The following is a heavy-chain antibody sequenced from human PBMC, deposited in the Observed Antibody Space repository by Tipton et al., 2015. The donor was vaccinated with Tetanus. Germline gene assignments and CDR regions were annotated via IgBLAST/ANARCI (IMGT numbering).Heavy chain of an antibody. D-gene: IGHD5-12*01. Sequence: TLSLTCNVSGGSISGSGYFWNWIRQFPGRGLEWIGYIYQTDSTYYNPSVRSRLTLSLQRSKNQVSLKLISVTAADTAVYFCVRGRGLGAYSFGFEHWGQGVLVIVSS. CDR1: GGSISGSGYF. CDR2: IYQTDST. CDR3: VRGRGLGAYSFGFEH. V-gene: IGHV4-30-2*06. J-gene: IGHJ4*02.